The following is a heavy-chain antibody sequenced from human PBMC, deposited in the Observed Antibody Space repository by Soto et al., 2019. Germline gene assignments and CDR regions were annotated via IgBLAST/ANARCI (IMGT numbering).Heavy chain of an antibody. J-gene: IGHJ4*02. Sequence: ASVKVSCKASGYTFTSYDINWVRRATGQGLEWMGWMNPNSGNTGYAQKFQGRVTMTRNTSISTAYMELSSLRSEDTAVYYCARVIRYFDWLLYYFDYWGQGTLATVSS. CDR3: ARVIRYFDWLLYYFDY. CDR2: MNPNSGNT. CDR1: GYTFTSYD. D-gene: IGHD3-9*01. V-gene: IGHV1-8*01.